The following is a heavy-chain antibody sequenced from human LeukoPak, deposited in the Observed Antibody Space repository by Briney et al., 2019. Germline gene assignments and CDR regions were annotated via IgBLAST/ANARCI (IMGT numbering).Heavy chain of an antibody. CDR1: GGSFSGYY. J-gene: IGHJ4*02. CDR2: INHSGST. D-gene: IGHD6-19*01. Sequence: PSETLSLTCAVYGGSFSGYYWSWIRQPPGKGLEWIREINHSGSTNYTPSLKSRVTISVDTSKNQFSLKLSSVTAADTAVYYCARGQGSGWYVDYWGQGTLVTVSS. CDR3: ARGQGSGWYVDY. V-gene: IGHV4-34*01.